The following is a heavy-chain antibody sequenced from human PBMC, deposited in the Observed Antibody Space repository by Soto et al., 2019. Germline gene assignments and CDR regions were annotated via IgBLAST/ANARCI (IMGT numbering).Heavy chain of an antibody. D-gene: IGHD3-22*01. CDR1: GGSISSYY. V-gene: IGHV4-59*01. J-gene: IGHJ4*02. CDR3: ARTQNYYGTSGYVNYFDY. CDR2: IYYSGST. Sequence: PSETLSLTCTVSGGSISSYYWSWIRQPPGKGLEWIGYIYYSGSTNYNPSLKSRVTISVDTSKNQFSLKLSSVTAADTAVYYCARTQNYYGTSGYVNYFDYWGQGTLVTVSS.